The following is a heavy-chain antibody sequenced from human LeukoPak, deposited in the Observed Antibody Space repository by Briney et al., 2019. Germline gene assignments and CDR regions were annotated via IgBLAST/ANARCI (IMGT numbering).Heavy chain of an antibody. CDR1: GGSISSYY. Sequence: VKPSETLSLTCTVSGGSISSYYWSWIRQPPGKGLEWIGYIYYSGSTNYNPSLKSRVTISVDTSKNQFSLKLSSVTAADTAVYYCARERHSGYDLYYYYGMDVWGQGTTVTVSS. V-gene: IGHV4-59*01. J-gene: IGHJ6*02. D-gene: IGHD5-12*01. CDR3: ARERHSGYDLYYYYGMDV. CDR2: IYYSGST.